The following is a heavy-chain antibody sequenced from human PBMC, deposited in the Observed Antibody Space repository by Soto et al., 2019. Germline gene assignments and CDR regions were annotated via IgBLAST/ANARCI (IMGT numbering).Heavy chain of an antibody. J-gene: IGHJ4*02. Sequence: QVQLVQSGAEEKKPRASVKVSFKTSGYSFTSYDMHWVRKAPGQRLEWMGWINAGNDNTKYSQKFQGRVTITRDTSASTAYMELSSLRSEDTAVYYCARSEYTSGWTGYWGQGTLVTVSS. CDR3: ARSEYTSGWTGY. D-gene: IGHD6-19*01. V-gene: IGHV1-3*05. CDR1: GYSFTSYD. CDR2: INAGNDNT.